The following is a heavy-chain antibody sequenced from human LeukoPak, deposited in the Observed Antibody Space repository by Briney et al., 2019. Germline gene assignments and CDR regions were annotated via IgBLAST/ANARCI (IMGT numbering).Heavy chain of an antibody. CDR1: GGAFRSYS. D-gene: IGHD3-9*01. CDR2: IIPIFGTS. Sequence: SVKVSCKASGGAFRSYSINWVRQAPGQGLEWMGRIIPIFGTSNYAQKFQGRVTITTDESTSTAYMELSSLRSEDTALYYCMGLRTDILTATGGSFDSWGQGTLVTVSS. CDR3: MGLRTDILTATGGSFDS. J-gene: IGHJ4*02. V-gene: IGHV1-69*05.